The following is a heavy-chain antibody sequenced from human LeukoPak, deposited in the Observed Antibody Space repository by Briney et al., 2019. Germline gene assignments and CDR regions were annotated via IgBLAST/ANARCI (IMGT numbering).Heavy chain of an antibody. D-gene: IGHD2-15*01. V-gene: IGHV1-69*13. CDR2: IIPIFGTA. CDR3: ARGGGYYYGMDV. Sequence: SVKVSCKASGGAFSSYAISWVRQAPGQGLEWMGGIIPIFGTANYAQKFQGRVTITADESTSTAYMELSSLRSEDTAVYYCARGGGYYYGMDVWGQGTTVTVSS. CDR1: GGAFSSYA. J-gene: IGHJ6*02.